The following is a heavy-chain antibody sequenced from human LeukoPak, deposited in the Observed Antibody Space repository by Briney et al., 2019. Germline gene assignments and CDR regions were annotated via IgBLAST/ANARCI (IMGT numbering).Heavy chain of an antibody. D-gene: IGHD4-17*01. CDR2: ISESGGST. CDR3: AKDDQDYGDFEYNWFDP. CDR1: GFTFSTSA. Sequence: GGSLRLSCVVSGFTFSTSAMSWVRQAPGKGLEWVSGISESGGSTYYADSVKGRFTISRDNSKNTLYLQMNSLRAEDTAVYYCAKDDQDYGDFEYNWFDPWGQGTLVTVSS. V-gene: IGHV3-23*01. J-gene: IGHJ5*02.